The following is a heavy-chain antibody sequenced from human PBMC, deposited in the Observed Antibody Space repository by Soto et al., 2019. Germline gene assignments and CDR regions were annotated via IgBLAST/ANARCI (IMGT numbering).Heavy chain of an antibody. CDR3: EAEMTFGKLSVV. CDR1: GDTDTNYV. D-gene: IGHD3-16*02. V-gene: IGHV1-69*01. CDR2: IFPKFGTT. Sequence: QVQLVQSGAEVKKPGSSVKVSCKASGDTDTNYVISWVRQAPGQGLEWMGGIFPKFGTTYSAQKLQDRLTITADESTSTCYMQLSSLRLDDTAVYYCEAEMTFGKLSVVWGQGTTVTVSS. J-gene: IGHJ6*02.